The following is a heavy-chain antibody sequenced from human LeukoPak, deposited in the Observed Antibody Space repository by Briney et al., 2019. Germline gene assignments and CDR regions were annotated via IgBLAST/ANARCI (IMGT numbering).Heavy chain of an antibody. Sequence: SETLSLTCAVYGGSFSGYYWSWIRQPPGKGLEWIGRIYTSGSTNYNPSLKSRVTISVDTSKNQFSLKLSSVTAADTAVYYCASGGQLVRRYDYWGQGTLVTVSS. CDR2: IYTSGST. CDR1: GGSFSGYY. J-gene: IGHJ4*02. CDR3: ASGGQLVRRYDY. V-gene: IGHV4-59*10. D-gene: IGHD6-6*01.